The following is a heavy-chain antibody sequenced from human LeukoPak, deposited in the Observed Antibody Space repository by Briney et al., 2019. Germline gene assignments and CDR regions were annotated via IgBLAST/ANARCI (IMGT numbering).Heavy chain of an antibody. CDR3: AKGHYDSSGYWLDY. D-gene: IGHD3-22*01. J-gene: IGHJ4*02. CDR2: ISYDGSNK. V-gene: IGHV3-30*18. CDR1: GFTFSTYG. Sequence: PGRSLRLSCAASGFTFSTYGMHWVRQAPGKGLEWVAVISYDGSNKYYADSMKGRFTISRDNSKNTLYLQMNSLRAEDTAVYYCAKGHYDSSGYWLDYWGQGTLVTVSS.